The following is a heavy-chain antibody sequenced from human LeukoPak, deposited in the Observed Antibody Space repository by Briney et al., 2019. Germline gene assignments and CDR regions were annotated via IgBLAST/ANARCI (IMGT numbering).Heavy chain of an antibody. Sequence: ASVKVSCKASGYTFTSYAMHWVRQASGQRLEWMGWINAGNGNTKYSQKFQGRVTITRDTSASTAYMELSSLRSEDTAVYYCARDHCSSTSCYTYYYYYGMDVWGQGTTVTVSS. J-gene: IGHJ6*02. D-gene: IGHD2-2*02. CDR3: ARDHCSSTSCYTYYYYYGMDV. CDR1: GYTFTSYA. V-gene: IGHV1-3*01. CDR2: INAGNGNT.